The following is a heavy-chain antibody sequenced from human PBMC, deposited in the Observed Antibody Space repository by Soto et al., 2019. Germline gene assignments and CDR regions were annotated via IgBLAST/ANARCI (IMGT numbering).Heavy chain of an antibody. Sequence: GGSLRLSCAASGFTFRSYDMNWVRQAPGKGLEWVAVISYDGSNTYYADSVKGRFTISRDNSKNTLYLQMDSLRAEDTAVYYCAKEKLIYLGDAYFDYWGQGTLVTVSS. J-gene: IGHJ4*02. D-gene: IGHD1-26*01. V-gene: IGHV3-30*18. CDR1: GFTFRSYD. CDR2: ISYDGSNT. CDR3: AKEKLIYLGDAYFDY.